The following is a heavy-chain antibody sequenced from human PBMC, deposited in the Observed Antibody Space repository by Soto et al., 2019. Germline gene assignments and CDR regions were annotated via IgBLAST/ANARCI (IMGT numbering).Heavy chain of an antibody. CDR3: ARDRGLWFGALGRWFDP. J-gene: IGHJ5*02. CDR2: IYTSGIT. D-gene: IGHD3-10*01. Sequence: QVQLQESGPGLVKPSETLSLTCTVSGGSISSYSWSWIRQPAGKGLEWIGRIYTSGITNYNPSLKSRVTMSVDTSKNRFSLKLSSVTAADTAVYDCARDRGLWFGALGRWFDPWGQGTLVTVSS. CDR1: GGSISSYS. V-gene: IGHV4-4*07.